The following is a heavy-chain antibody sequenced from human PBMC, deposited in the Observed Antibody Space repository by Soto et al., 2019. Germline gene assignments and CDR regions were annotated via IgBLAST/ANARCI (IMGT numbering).Heavy chain of an antibody. CDR1: GFTFRTFT. D-gene: IGHD2-15*01. CDR2: IRGFSPYT. J-gene: IGHJ6*02. Sequence: GGSLRLSCVASGFTFRTFTMNWVRQAPGKGLEWVSGIRGFSPYTFYAESVKGRFTISRDNAKNSLYLQMNSLGVEDTAVYYCARDRGYDAHDYYYNAMDVWGQGTTVTVSS. V-gene: IGHV3-21*01. CDR3: ARDRGYDAHDYYYNAMDV.